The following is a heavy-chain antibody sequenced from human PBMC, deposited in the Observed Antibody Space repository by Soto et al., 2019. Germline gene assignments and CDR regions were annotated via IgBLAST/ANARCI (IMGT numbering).Heavy chain of an antibody. J-gene: IGHJ4*02. D-gene: IGHD1-26*01. CDR1: GFSVSSNY. V-gene: IGHV3-53*02. CDR2: IYSGGSP. Sequence: VQLVETGGGMIQPGGSLTLSCAVSGFSVSSNYMSWVRQAPGKGLEWVSLIYSGGSPYYADSVKGRFVISRDNSKNTLYLQMNSLRFEDTAVYYCARRYIVGVTGDYWGQGTLVTVSS. CDR3: ARRYIVGVTGDY.